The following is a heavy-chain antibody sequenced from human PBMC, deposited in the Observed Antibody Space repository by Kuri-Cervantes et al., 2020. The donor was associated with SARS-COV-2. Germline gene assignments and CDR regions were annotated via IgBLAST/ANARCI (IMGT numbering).Heavy chain of an antibody. Sequence: GESLKISCAASGFTFSSYWMSWVHQAPGKRLEWVANIKQDGSEKYYVDSVKGRFTITRDNAKNSLYLQMNSLRAEDTAVYYCARGLMVAAGYYFDYWGQGTLVTVSS. V-gene: IGHV3-7*01. CDR1: GFTFSSYW. D-gene: IGHD4/OR15-4a*01. CDR2: IKQDGSEK. CDR3: ARGLMVAAGYYFDY. J-gene: IGHJ4*02.